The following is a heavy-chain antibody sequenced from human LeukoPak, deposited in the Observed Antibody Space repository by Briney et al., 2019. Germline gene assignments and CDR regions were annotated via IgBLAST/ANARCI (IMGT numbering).Heavy chain of an antibody. V-gene: IGHV5-51*01. Sequence: GESLKISCKGPGYSFTSYWIGWVRQMPGKGLEWMGIIYPGDSDTRYSPSFQGQVTISADKSISTAYLQWSSLKASDTAMYYCARDDSSKSDAFDIWGQGTMVTVSS. J-gene: IGHJ3*02. CDR2: IYPGDSDT. D-gene: IGHD3-22*01. CDR1: GYSFTSYW. CDR3: ARDDSSKSDAFDI.